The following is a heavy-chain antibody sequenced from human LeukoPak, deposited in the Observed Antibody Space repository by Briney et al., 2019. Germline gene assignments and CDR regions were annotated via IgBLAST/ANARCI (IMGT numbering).Heavy chain of an antibody. J-gene: IGHJ5*02. CDR1: GGSISSYY. CDR3: ARMWGQQLANWFDP. D-gene: IGHD6-13*01. CDR2: IYYSGST. V-gene: IGHV4-59*08. Sequence: SETLSLTCTVSGGSISSYYWSWIRQPPGKGLEWIGYIYYSGSTYYNPSLKSRVTISVDTSKNQFSLKLSSVTAADTAVYYCARMWGQQLANWFDPWGQGTLVTVSS.